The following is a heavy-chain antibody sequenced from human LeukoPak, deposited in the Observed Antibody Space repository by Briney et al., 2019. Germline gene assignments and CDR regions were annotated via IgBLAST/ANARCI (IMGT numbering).Heavy chain of an antibody. CDR3: ARSSFSGSYYLSIDY. V-gene: IGHV3-33*01. Sequence: GGSLRLSCAASGFTFSSYGMHWVRQAPGKGLEWVAVIWYDGSNKYYADSVKGRFTISRDSSKNTLYLQMNSLRAEDTAVYYCARSSFSGSYYLSIDYWGQGTLVTVSS. CDR1: GFTFSSYG. J-gene: IGHJ4*02. D-gene: IGHD1-26*01. CDR2: IWYDGSNK.